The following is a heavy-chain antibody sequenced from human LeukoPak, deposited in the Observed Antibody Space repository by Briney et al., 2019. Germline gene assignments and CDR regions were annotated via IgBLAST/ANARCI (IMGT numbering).Heavy chain of an antibody. V-gene: IGHV3-21*01. CDR1: GFTFSFYT. CDR2: ITSTSNYI. CDR3: ARGYFDIVVVVARAFDI. Sequence: PGGSLRLSCAASGFTFSFYTMNWVRQAPGKGLEWVSSITSTSNYIYYADTVKGRFTISRDNAKNSLYLQMNSLRAGDTAVYYCARGYFDIVVVVARAFDIWGQGTMVTVSS. D-gene: IGHD2-15*01. J-gene: IGHJ3*02.